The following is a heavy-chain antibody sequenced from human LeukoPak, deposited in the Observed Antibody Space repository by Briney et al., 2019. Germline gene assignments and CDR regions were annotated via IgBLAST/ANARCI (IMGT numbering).Heavy chain of an antibody. CDR3: AKAPPHSSGWYVFDY. CDR1: GFTFSSYG. J-gene: IGHJ4*02. D-gene: IGHD6-19*01. Sequence: PGGSLRLSCAASGFTFSSYGIHWVRQAPGKGLEWVAFIRYDGSNKYYADSVKGRFTISRDNSKNTPYLQMNSLRAEDTAVYYCAKAPPHSSGWYVFDYWGQGTLVTVSS. V-gene: IGHV3-30*02. CDR2: IRYDGSNK.